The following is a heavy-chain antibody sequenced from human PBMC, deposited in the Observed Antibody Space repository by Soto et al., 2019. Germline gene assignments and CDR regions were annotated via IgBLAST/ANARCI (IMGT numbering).Heavy chain of an antibody. CDR1: GFTFSSYG. D-gene: IGHD2-2*01. CDR2: IWYDGSNK. Sequence: GGSLRLSCAASGFTFSSYGMHWVRQAPGKGLEWVAVIWYDGSNKYYADSVKGRFTISRDNSKNTLYLQMNSLRAEDTAVYYCARDQGYCSSTSCPYYFDYWGQGTLVTVSS. V-gene: IGHV3-33*01. CDR3: ARDQGYCSSTSCPYYFDY. J-gene: IGHJ4*02.